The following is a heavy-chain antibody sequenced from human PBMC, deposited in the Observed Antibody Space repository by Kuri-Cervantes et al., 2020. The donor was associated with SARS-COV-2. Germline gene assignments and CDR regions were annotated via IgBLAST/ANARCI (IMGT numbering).Heavy chain of an antibody. V-gene: IGHV3-21*01. CDR1: GFTFSSYS. D-gene: IGHD2-21*01. CDR3: ARADLSDFAFDI. J-gene: IGHJ3*02. Sequence: LTCADSGFTFSSYSMNWVRQAPGKGLEWVSYISSSSSYIYYADSLKGRFTISRDNAKNSLYLQMNSLRAEDTAVYYCARADLSDFAFDIWGQGTMVTVSS. CDR2: ISSSSSYI.